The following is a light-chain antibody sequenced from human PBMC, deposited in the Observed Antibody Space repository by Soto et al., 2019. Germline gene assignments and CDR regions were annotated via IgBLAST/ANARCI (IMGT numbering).Light chain of an antibody. CDR3: QQRSNWPT. V-gene: IGKV3-11*01. Sequence: EKVVTQYPATLSVHKGETATLSCRASQSVYSSLAWYQQKHGQAPRLLIYDASNRATGIPARFSGSGSGTDFTLTISSLEPEDFAVYYCQQRSNWPTFGQGTKVDVK. CDR1: QSVYSS. J-gene: IGKJ1*01. CDR2: DAS.